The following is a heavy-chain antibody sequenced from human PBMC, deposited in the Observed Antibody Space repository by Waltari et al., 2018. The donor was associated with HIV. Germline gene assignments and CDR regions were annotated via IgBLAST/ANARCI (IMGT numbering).Heavy chain of an antibody. V-gene: IGHV3-33*01. J-gene: IGHJ4*01. CDR3: TTGRSSVVAAPPVQ. CDR1: GFNFRDFG. Sequence: VQLAESGGGVVEPGESVRLACATSGFNFRDFGIHWVRQAPERGLEWVAVIWSDGKTRFYGDSIKGRFSVSRDNSNNTSSLQINRVTLADTAVYYCTTGRSSVVAAPPVQWGQGT. CDR2: IWSDGKTR. D-gene: IGHD6-19*01.